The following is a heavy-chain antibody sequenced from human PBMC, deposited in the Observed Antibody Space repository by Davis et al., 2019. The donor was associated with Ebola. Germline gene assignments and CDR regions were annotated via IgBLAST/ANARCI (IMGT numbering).Heavy chain of an antibody. J-gene: IGHJ4*02. V-gene: IGHV3-53*05. D-gene: IGHD6-19*01. CDR1: GFTVSSNH. CDR3: ATTQWLREFDN. Sequence: GGSLRLSCTASGFTVSSNHMSWVRQAPGKGLEWVSVIYDQSSAYADAVRGRFIISRDKSNNTLYLQMNSLIVDDTAVYYCATTQWLREFDNWGQGTLVTVSS. CDR2: IYDQSS.